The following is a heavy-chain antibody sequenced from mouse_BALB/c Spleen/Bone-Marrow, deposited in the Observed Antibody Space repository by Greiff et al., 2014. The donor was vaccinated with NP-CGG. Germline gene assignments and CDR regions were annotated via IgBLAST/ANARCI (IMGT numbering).Heavy chain of an antibody. Sequence: EVQLVESGGGLVKPGGSLKLSCAASGFTFSSYGMSWVRQTPEKRLEWVATISGGGSYTYFSDSVKGRFTISRDNAKNNLNLQMSSLRSEDTALYYCARSFGSSYWYFDVWGARTTVTVSS. D-gene: IGHD1-1*01. CDR2: ISGGGSYT. CDR3: ARSFGSSYWYFDV. CDR1: GFTFSSYG. J-gene: IGHJ1*01. V-gene: IGHV5-9-2*01.